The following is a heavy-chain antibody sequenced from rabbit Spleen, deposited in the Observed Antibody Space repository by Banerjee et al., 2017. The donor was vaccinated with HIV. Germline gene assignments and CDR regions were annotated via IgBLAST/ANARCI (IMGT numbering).Heavy chain of an antibody. J-gene: IGHJ6*01. Sequence: QEQLEESGGGPVKPEGSLTLTCKASGVSFSDKDVMCWVRQTPGKGLEWIACINTATGKAVYASWAKGRVTISKTSSTTVTLQMTSLTAADTATYFCARDTGSSFSSYGMDLWGPGTLVTVS. V-gene: IGHV1S45*01. CDR3: ARDTGSSFSSYGMDL. CDR1: GVSFSDKDV. D-gene: IGHD8-1*01. CDR2: INTATGKA.